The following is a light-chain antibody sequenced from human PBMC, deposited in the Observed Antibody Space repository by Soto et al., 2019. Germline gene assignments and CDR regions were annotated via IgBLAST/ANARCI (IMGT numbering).Light chain of an antibody. CDR2: ATS. J-gene: IGKJ1*01. V-gene: IGKV1-39*01. CDR1: QTVSTY. Sequence: DTQMTQSPSSLSASVGDRISITCRASQTVSTYLNWYQQKPGKAPTLLISATSTLQSGVPSRFSGSGSGTEFTLTITSLQPEDFATYYCQPTYTTPRTFGQGTKVAIK. CDR3: QPTYTTPRT.